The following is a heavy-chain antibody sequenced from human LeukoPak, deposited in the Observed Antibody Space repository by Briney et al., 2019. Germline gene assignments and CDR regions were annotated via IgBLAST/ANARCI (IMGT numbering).Heavy chain of an antibody. CDR3: ARELGYYYDSSVYKGAFDI. J-gene: IGHJ3*02. CDR1: GGTFSSYA. D-gene: IGHD3-22*01. Sequence: GSSVKVSCKASGGTFSSYAINWVRQAPGQGLEWMGRIIPILGIANYAQKFQGRVTITADKSTSTAYMELSSLRSEDTAVYYCARELGYYYDSSVYKGAFDIWGQGTMVTVSS. CDR2: IIPILGIA. V-gene: IGHV1-69*04.